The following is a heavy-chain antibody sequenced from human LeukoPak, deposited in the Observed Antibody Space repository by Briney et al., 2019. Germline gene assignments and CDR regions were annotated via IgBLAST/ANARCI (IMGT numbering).Heavy chain of an antibody. CDR1: GGSISSYY. CDR2: IYYSGST. CDR3: ARSDTARLDY. D-gene: IGHD5-18*01. V-gene: IGHV4-59*01. Sequence: PSETLSLTCTVSGGSISSYYWSWIRQPPGKGLEWIGYIYYSGSTNYNPSLKSRVTISVDTSKNQFSLKLSSVTAADTAVYYCARSDTARLDYWGQGTLVTVSS. J-gene: IGHJ4*02.